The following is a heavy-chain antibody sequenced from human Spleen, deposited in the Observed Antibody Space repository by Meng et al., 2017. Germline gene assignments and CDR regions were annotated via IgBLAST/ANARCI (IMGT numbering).Heavy chain of an antibody. CDR2: INPNSGGT. D-gene: IGHD2-2*01. J-gene: IGHJ4*02. CDR1: GYTFTGYY. CDR3: ARGMGYCTTTSCSGFDH. Sequence: QVQLVQSGAEVKKPGASVKVSCKASGYTFTGYYMHWVRPAPGQGLEWMGWINPNSGGTNYAQNFQGWVTMTRDTSISTAYMELIRLRSDDTAVYYCARGMGYCTTTSCSGFDHWGQGTLVTVSS. V-gene: IGHV1-2*04.